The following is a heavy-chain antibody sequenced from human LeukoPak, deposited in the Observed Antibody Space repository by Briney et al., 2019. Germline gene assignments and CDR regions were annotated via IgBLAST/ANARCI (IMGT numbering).Heavy chain of an antibody. J-gene: IGHJ4*02. CDR1: GFTFGGFA. D-gene: IGHD6-19*01. CDR3: AKGGVAVAGTPNQGYFGY. V-gene: IGHV3-9*01. CDR2: ISWNSALI. Sequence: GGSLRLSCVASGFTFGGFAMHWVRLTPAKGLEWVAGISWNSALIAYADSVKGRFTISRDNARNSLYLQMNSLRPEDTAFYYCAKGGVAVAGTPNQGYFGYWGQGTLVTVSS.